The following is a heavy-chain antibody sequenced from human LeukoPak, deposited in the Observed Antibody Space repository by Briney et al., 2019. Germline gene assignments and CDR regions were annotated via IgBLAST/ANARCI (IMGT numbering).Heavy chain of an antibody. V-gene: IGHV3-7*01. D-gene: IGHD3-22*01. CDR1: GFSFSTFG. CDR2: IKQDGSEK. CDR3: EADDSSHDY. Sequence: GGSLRLSCAASGFSFSTFGMYWVRQAPGKGLEWVANIKQDGSEKYYVDSVKGRFTISRDNAKNSLYLQMNSLRAEDTAVYYCEADDSSHDYWGQGTLVTVSS. J-gene: IGHJ4*02.